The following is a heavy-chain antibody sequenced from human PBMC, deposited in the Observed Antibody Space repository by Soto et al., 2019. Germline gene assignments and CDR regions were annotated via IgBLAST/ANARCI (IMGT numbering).Heavy chain of an antibody. D-gene: IGHD3-9*01. CDR1: GFTFSSYG. CDR2: IWYDGSNK. J-gene: IGHJ6*03. Sequence: GGSLRLSCAASGFTFSSYGMHWVRQAPGKGLEWVAVIWYDGSNKYYADSVKGRFTISRDNSKNTLYLQMNSLRAEDTAVYYCARDPSGYYDILPGYYEVNYYYYMDVWGKGTTVTVSS. CDR3: ARDPSGYYDILPGYYEVNYYYYMDV. V-gene: IGHV3-33*01.